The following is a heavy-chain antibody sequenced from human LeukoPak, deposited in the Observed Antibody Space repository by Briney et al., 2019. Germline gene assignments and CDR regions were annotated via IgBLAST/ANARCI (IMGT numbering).Heavy chain of an antibody. CDR2: ISFGGST. CDR1: GFTFSSYG. Sequence: GTLRLSCAASGFTFSSYGMTWIRQPPGKGLEWIGEISFGGSTNYNPSLQSRVTMSVDTSKKQFSLHLSSATAADTAVYYCARVTRRRTTGETFGRYLDNWGQGTLVTVSS. J-gene: IGHJ4*02. CDR3: ARVTRRRTTGETFGRYLDN. D-gene: IGHD3-10*01. V-gene: IGHV4-34*01.